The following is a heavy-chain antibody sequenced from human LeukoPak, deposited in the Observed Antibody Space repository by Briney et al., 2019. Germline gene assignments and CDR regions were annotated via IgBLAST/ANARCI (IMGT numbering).Heavy chain of an antibody. Sequence: SETLSLTCSLPGGSISNDNWWSWVRQPPGKGLEWIGEIFHSGSTNYNPSLKSRLTISLDKSKNQFSLKLSSVTAADTAVCYCARDAYYGSGSYVDYWGQGTLVTVSS. CDR2: IFHSGST. J-gene: IGHJ4*02. V-gene: IGHV4-4*02. CDR1: GGSISNDNW. D-gene: IGHD3-10*01. CDR3: ARDAYYGSGSYVDY.